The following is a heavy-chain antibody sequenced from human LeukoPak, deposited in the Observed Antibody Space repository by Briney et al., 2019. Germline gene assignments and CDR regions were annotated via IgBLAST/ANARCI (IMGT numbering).Heavy chain of an antibody. CDR2: ISWDGGTS. Sequence: GGSLRLSCAASGFTFDDYAMHWVRQAPGKGLEWVSLISWDGGTSYYVDSVKGRFTISRDNSKNSLYLQMNSLRAEDTAVYYCAKDATAVVGTVYMDVWGKGATVTISS. CDR1: GFTFDDYA. J-gene: IGHJ6*03. CDR3: AKDATAVVGTVYMDV. V-gene: IGHV3-43D*03. D-gene: IGHD6-13*01.